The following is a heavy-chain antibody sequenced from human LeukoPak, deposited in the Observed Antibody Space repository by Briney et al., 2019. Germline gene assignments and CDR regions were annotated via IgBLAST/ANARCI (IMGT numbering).Heavy chain of an antibody. V-gene: IGHV3-11*06. CDR1: GFTFSDYY. J-gene: IGHJ4*02. Sequence: SGGSLRLSCAASGFTFSDYYMSWIRQAPGKGLEWVSYISSSSSYTNYADSVKGRFTISRDNAKNSLYLQMNSLRAEDTAVYYCARGGDILTGYYDPLDYWGQGILVTVSS. D-gene: IGHD3-9*01. CDR3: ARGGDILTGYYDPLDY. CDR2: ISSSSSYT.